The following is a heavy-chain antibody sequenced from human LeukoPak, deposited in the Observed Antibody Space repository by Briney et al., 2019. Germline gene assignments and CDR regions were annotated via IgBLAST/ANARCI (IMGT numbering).Heavy chain of an antibody. J-gene: IGHJ4*02. CDR2: IYYSGST. D-gene: IGHD3-22*01. CDR3: ARDAETYYYDSSGYIGLRYFDY. V-gene: IGHV4-31*03. CDR1: GGSISSGGYY. Sequence: SQTLSLTCTVSGGSISSGGYYWSWIRQHPGKGLEWIGYIYYSGSTYYNPSLKSRVTISVDTSKNQFSLKLSSVIAADTAVYYCARDAETYYYDSSGYIGLRYFDYWGQGTLVTVSS.